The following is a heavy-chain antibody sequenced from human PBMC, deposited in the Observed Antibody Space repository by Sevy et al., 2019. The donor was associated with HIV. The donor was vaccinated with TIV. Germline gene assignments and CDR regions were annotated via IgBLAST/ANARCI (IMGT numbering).Heavy chain of an antibody. Sequence: GGSLRLSCEASAINIRDYWMNWVSQAPGKGVEWVANINPDGSKIYYADSVKGRFTISRDSAKNSVFLQMTSLRAEDTAVYYCVRAIQLAASYWGQGMLVTVSS. CDR1: AINIRDYW. J-gene: IGHJ4*02. D-gene: IGHD2-15*01. CDR2: INPDGSKI. V-gene: IGHV3-7*02. CDR3: VRAIQLAASY.